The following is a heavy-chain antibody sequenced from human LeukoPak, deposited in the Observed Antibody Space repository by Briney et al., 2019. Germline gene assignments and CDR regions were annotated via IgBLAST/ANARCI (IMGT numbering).Heavy chain of an antibody. CDR2: INSDGSST. V-gene: IGHV3-74*01. J-gene: IGHJ4*02. Sequence: GGSLRLSCAASGFTFSSYWMHWVRQAPGKGLVWVSRINSDGSSTTYADSVKGRFTISRDNAKSTLYLQMNSLRAEDTAVYYCARGYGSGYRIDYWGQGTLVTVSS. CDR1: GFTFSSYW. D-gene: IGHD5-18*01. CDR3: ARGYGSGYRIDY.